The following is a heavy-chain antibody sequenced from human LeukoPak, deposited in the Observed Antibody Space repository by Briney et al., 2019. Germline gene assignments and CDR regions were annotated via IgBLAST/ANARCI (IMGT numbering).Heavy chain of an antibody. CDR3: ATLYGGYGYFDY. CDR2: IYYGGST. J-gene: IGHJ4*02. D-gene: IGHD5-12*01. CDR1: GGSISRSTYY. Sequence: SETLSLTCTVSGGSISRSTYYWGWIRQSPGKGLEWIGTIYYGGSTYYNPSLKNRVTISVDTSKNQFSLKVSYLTAADTAVYYCATLYGGYGYFDYWGQGTLVTVSS. V-gene: IGHV4-39*01.